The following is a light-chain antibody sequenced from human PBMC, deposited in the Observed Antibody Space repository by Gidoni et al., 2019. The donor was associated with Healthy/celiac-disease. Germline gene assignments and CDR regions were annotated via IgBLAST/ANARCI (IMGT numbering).Light chain of an antibody. CDR3: QQYNSPWT. CDR2: TAS. V-gene: IGKV1-5*03. J-gene: IGKJ1*01. Sequence: EIQLTQSPSTLSASVVDRVTITCRASQSISSWLAWYQQTPGQAPKLLIYTASSLESGVPSRFSGSGSGTEFTLTISSLQPDDFATYYCQQYNSPWTFGQGTKVEIK. CDR1: QSISSW.